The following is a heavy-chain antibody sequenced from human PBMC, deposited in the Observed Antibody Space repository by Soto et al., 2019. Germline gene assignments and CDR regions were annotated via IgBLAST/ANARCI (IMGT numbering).Heavy chain of an antibody. CDR2: VKQDGSEK. D-gene: IGHD5-12*01. Sequence: GGSLRLSCAGSGFTFSSYWMSWVRQAPGKGLEWVANVKQDGSEKYYVDSVKGRFTVSRDNAKNSLFLQMNSLRAEDTAVYYCARVTTSGYSGYALDYWGQGTLVTVSS. CDR1: GFTFSSYW. CDR3: ARVTTSGYSGYALDY. V-gene: IGHV3-7*01. J-gene: IGHJ4*02.